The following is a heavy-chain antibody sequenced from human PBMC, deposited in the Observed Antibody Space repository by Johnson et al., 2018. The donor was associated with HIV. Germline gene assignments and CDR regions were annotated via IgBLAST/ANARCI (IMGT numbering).Heavy chain of an antibody. CDR1: GFPFRDYY. J-gene: IGHJ3*02. D-gene: IGHD1-14*01. Sequence: QVLLVESGGGLVKPGGSLRLSCAASGFPFRDYYLSWIRQAPGKGLEWVSYISRSRSTIYYADSVKGRFTIHRDNAKNSLYMQMNSLRAEDTAVYYCARDNPSRRAAAFDIWGQGTMVTVSS. CDR3: ARDNPSRRAAAFDI. V-gene: IGHV3-11*04. CDR2: ISRSRSTI.